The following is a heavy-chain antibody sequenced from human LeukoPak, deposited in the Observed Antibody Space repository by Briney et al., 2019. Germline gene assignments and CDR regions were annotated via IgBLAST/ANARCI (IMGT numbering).Heavy chain of an antibody. V-gene: IGHV3-48*03. CDR2: ISHTGSTM. D-gene: IGHD7-27*01. J-gene: IGHJ4*02. CDR3: AKTGDRDY. CDR1: GFTFSSYA. Sequence: PGGSLRLSCAASGFTFSSYAMHWVRQAPGKGLEWVSYISHTGSTMSYADSVKGRFTISRDNAKNSLYLQMNSLRAEDTAIYYCAKTGDRDYWGRGTLVTVSS.